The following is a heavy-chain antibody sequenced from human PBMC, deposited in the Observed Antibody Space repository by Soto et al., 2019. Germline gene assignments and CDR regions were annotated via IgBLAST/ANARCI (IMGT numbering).Heavy chain of an antibody. V-gene: IGHV3-11*01. CDR3: AAAQDYDILTGYSLFDY. Sequence: PGGSLRLSCAASGFTLSDYYMSWIRQAPGKGLEWISYISSSGRTIYYADSAKGRFTISRDNAKNSLYLQLSSLRSEDTAVYYCAAAQDYDILTGYSLFDYWGQGTLVTVSS. D-gene: IGHD3-9*01. CDR1: GFTLSDYY. J-gene: IGHJ4*02. CDR2: ISSSGRTI.